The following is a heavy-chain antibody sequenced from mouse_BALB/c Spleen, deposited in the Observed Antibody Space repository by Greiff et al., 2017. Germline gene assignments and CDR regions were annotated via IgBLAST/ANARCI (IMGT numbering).Heavy chain of an antibody. CDR1: GYAFSSYW. V-gene: IGHV1-80*01. J-gene: IGHJ1*01. CDR2: IYPGDGDT. D-gene: IGHD1-1*01. CDR3: ARRSGSGWYFDV. Sequence: QVQLQQSGAELVRPGSSVKISCKASGYAFSSYWMNWVKQRPGQGLEWIGQIYPGDGDTNYNGKFKGKATLTADKSSSTAYMQLSSLTSEDSAVYFCARRSGSGWYFDVWGAGTTVTVSS.